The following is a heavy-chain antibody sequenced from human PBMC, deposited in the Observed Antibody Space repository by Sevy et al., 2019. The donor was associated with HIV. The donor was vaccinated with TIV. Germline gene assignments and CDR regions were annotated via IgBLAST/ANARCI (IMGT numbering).Heavy chain of an antibody. J-gene: IGHJ6*02. CDR2: ISYDGSNK. Sequence: GGSLRLSCAASGFTFSSYGMHWVRQAPGKGLEWVAVISYDGSNKYDADSVKGRFTISRDNSKNTLYLQMNSLRAEDTAVYYCAKGDYDFWSGFYGMDAWGQWTTVTVSS. V-gene: IGHV3-30*18. CDR3: AKGDYDFWSGFYGMDA. CDR1: GFTFSSYG. D-gene: IGHD3-3*01.